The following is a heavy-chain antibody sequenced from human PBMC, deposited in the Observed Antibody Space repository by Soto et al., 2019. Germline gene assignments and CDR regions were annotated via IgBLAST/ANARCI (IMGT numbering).Heavy chain of an antibody. CDR3: ARPPVIDIVVPPDY. V-gene: IGHV3-30*04. CDR2: ISYDGSNK. Sequence: QVQLVESGGGVVQPGRSLRLSCAASGFTFSTYAMHWVSQAPGKGLEWVTVISYDGSNKHYADSVKGRFTISRDNSKNTWYLQINSLRSEDTAVYYCARPPVIDIVVPPDYWGQGTLVTVSS. D-gene: IGHD2-15*01. CDR1: GFTFSTYA. J-gene: IGHJ4*02.